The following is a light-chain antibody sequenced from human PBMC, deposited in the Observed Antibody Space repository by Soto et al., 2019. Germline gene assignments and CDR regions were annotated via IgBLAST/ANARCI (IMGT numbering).Light chain of an antibody. V-gene: IGKV2-28*01. CDR3: MQALQTPRT. J-gene: IGKJ1*01. CDR1: QSLLHSNGYNY. Sequence: DIVMTQSPLSLPVTPGEPASISCRSSQSLLHSNGYNYLDWYLQKPGQSPQLLIYLGSNRASGAPDRFRGRGSGTDFTLNISRVEAEDVGVYYCMQALQTPRTFGQGTKVEI. CDR2: LGS.